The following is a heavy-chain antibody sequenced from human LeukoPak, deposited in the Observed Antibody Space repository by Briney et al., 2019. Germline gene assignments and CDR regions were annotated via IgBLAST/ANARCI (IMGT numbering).Heavy chain of an antibody. D-gene: IGHD5-18*01. V-gene: IGHV4-34*01. CDR1: GGSFSGYY. Sequence: SETLSLTCAVYGGSFSGYYWSWIRQPPGKGLEWIGEINHSGSTNYNPSLKSRVTISVDTSKNQFSLKLSSVTAADTAVYYCARLSDTGSMDVWGQGTTVTVSS. CDR2: INHSGST. CDR3: ARLSDTGSMDV. J-gene: IGHJ6*02.